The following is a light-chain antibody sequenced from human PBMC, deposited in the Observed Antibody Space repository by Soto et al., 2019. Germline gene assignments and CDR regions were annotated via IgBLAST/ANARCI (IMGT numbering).Light chain of an antibody. J-gene: IGKJ1*01. V-gene: IGKV1-5*01. CDR3: QQYNSYSLT. CDR1: QSISNW. CDR2: DAS. Sequence: DIQMTQSPSTLSASVGDRVTITCRASQSISNWLAWYQQKPGKAPKLLIYDASSLQSGVPSRFSGSGSGTEFTLTISSLQPDDCATDYCQQYNSYSLTFGQGTKVEIK.